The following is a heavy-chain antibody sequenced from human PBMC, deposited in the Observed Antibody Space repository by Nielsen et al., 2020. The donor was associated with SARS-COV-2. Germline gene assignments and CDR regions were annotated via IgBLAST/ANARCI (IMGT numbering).Heavy chain of an antibody. CDR2: IYYSGST. J-gene: IGHJ6*03. CDR1: GGSISSGGYY. D-gene: IGHD6-6*01. CDR3: ARVRSSSSVYYYYMDV. V-gene: IGHV4-31*03. Sequence: SETLSLTCTVSGGSISSGGYYWSWIRLHPGKGLEWIGYIYYSGSTYYNPSLKSRVTISVDTSKNQFSLKLSSVTAADTAVYYCARVRSSSSVYYYYMDVWGKGTTVTVSS.